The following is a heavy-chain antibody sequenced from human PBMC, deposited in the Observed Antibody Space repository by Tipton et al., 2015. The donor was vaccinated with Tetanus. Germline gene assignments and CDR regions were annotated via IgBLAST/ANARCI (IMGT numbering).Heavy chain of an antibody. Sequence: TLSLTCSVSGGSISGSSYYWSWIRQPPGKALEWIGSIFYSGRTQYNPSLKSRVTISVDTAKNQFSLQLSSVTAADTAVYYCARTTRRWLHPDYWGQGTLVTVSS. CDR2: IFYSGRT. D-gene: IGHD5-24*01. CDR3: ARTTRRWLHPDY. CDR1: GGSISGSSYY. J-gene: IGHJ4*02. V-gene: IGHV4-39*07.